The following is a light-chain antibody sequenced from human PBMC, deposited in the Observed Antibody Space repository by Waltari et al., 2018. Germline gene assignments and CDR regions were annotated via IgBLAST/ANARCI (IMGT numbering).Light chain of an antibody. CDR3: HQTYRLPYT. CDR1: QSISRY. Sequence: DIQMTQSPSSLSASVGDRVTITCRASQSISRYLNWYQNKPGKAPEVLIYGVSALKTGVPARFSGSGSGTDFTLTISSLEPEDFATYYCHQTYRLPYTFGPGTKLEF. V-gene: IGKV1-39*01. J-gene: IGKJ2*01. CDR2: GVS.